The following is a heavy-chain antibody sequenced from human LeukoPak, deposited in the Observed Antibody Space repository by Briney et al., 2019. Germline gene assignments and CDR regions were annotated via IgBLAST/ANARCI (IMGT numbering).Heavy chain of an antibody. V-gene: IGHV4-4*07. CDR2: IYTSGST. CDR1: GGSISSYY. D-gene: IGHD3-10*01. J-gene: IGHJ4*02. Sequence: SETLSLTCTVSGGSISSYYWSWIRQPAGRGLEWIGRIYTSGSTNYNPPLKSRVTISVDTSKNQFSLKLSSVTAADTAVYYCARSHYGSGSYYSVGDYWGQGTLVTVSS. CDR3: ARSHYGSGSYYSVGDY.